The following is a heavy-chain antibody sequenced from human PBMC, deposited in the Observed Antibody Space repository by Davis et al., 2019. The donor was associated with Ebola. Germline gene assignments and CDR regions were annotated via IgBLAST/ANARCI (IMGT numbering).Heavy chain of an antibody. V-gene: IGHV3-33*01. CDR2: IWSDANNK. Sequence: GESLKISCAASGFTFSNYGIHWVRQTPGKGLEWVAVIWSDANNKNYADSVKGRFTISRDNSKNTLYLQMNSLRAEDTAVYYCARDRLFYYYMDVWGKGTTVTVSS. D-gene: IGHD2-21*01. J-gene: IGHJ6*03. CDR3: ARDRLFYYYMDV. CDR1: GFTFSNYG.